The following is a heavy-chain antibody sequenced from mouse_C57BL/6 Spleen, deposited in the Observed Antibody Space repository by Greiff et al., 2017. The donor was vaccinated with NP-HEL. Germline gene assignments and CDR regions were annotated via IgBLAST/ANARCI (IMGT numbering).Heavy chain of an antibody. J-gene: IGHJ4*01. CDR2: INPGSGGT. V-gene: IGHV1-54*01. CDR3: AREGAMDY. Sequence: VQLQQSGAELVRPGTSVKVSCKASGYAFTNYLIEWVKQRPGQGLEWIGVINPGSGGTNYNEKFKGKATLTADKSSSTAYMQSSSLTSEDSAVYFCAREGAMDYWGQGTSVTVSS. CDR1: GYAFTNYL.